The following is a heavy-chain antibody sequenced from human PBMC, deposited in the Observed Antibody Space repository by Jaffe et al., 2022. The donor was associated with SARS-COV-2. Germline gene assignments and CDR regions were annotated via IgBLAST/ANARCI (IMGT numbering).Heavy chain of an antibody. CDR1: GFTFSTYE. V-gene: IGHV3-23*01. Sequence: EVQLLESGGGLVQPGGSLRLSCAASGFTFSTYEINWVRQAPGKGLEWISRISRSGDSTKYADSVRGRFTISRDNSKNTAYLQMSSLRVEDTAVYFCTKGTPPEAGRVGFESWGQGTLITVSS. CDR3: TKGTPPEAGRVGFES. J-gene: IGHJ4*02. CDR2: ISRSGDST. D-gene: IGHD6-19*01.